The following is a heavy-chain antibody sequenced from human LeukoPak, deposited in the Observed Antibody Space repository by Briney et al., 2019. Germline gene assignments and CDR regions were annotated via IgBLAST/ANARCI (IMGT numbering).Heavy chain of an antibody. CDR1: GYTFTGYY. Sequence: GASVKVSCKASGYTFTGYYMHWVRQAPGQGLEWMGWINPNSGGTNYAQKFQGRVTMTRDTSISTAYMELSRLRSDDTAVYYCARDVVDIVAYGCFDYWGQGTLVTVSS. J-gene: IGHJ4*02. CDR3: ARDVVDIVAYGCFDY. D-gene: IGHD5-12*01. V-gene: IGHV1-2*02. CDR2: INPNSGGT.